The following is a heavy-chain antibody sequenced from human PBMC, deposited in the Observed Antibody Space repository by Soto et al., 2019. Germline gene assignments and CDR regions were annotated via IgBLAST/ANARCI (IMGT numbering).Heavy chain of an antibody. V-gene: IGHV3-21*01. D-gene: IGHD3-3*01. J-gene: IGHJ4*02. CDR3: ARGDGTIFVQPVDY. Sequence: EVQLVESGGGLVKPGGSLRLSCAASGFTFSSYSMNWVRQAPGKGLEWVSSISSSSSYIYYADSVKGRFPISRDNAKNSLYLQMNSLRAEDTAVYYCARGDGTIFVQPVDYWGQGTLVTVSS. CDR1: GFTFSSYS. CDR2: ISSSSSYI.